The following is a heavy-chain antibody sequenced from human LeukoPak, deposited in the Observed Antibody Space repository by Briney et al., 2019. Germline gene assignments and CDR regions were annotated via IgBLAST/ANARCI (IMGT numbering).Heavy chain of an antibody. CDR2: ISAYNGNT. Sequence: ASVKVSCKASGYTFTSYGISWVRQAPGQGLEWMGWISAYNGNTNYARKLQGRVTMTTDTSTSTAYMELRSLRSDDTAVYYCARGASHCSGGSCYTNWYFDLWGRGTLVTVSS. D-gene: IGHD2-15*01. CDR1: GYTFTSYG. CDR3: ARGASHCSGGSCYTNWYFDL. V-gene: IGHV1-18*01. J-gene: IGHJ2*01.